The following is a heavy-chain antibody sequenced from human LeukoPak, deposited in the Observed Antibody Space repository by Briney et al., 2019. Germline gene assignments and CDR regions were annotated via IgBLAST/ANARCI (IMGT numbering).Heavy chain of an antibody. V-gene: IGHV1-8*01. CDR2: MNPNSGNT. CDR3: ATAYCSGGSCGAWFDP. J-gene: IGHJ5*02. D-gene: IGHD2-15*01. Sequence: GASVKVSCKASGYTFTSYDINWVRQATGQGLEWMGWMNPNSGNTGYAQKFQGRVTMTRNTSISTAYMELSSLRSEDTAVYYCATAYCSGGSCGAWFDPWGQGTLATVSS. CDR1: GYTFTSYD.